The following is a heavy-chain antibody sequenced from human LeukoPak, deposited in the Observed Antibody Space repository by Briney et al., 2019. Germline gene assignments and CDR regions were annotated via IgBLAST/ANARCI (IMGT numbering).Heavy chain of an antibody. CDR2: IYSGGST. CDR1: GFTVSSNY. CDR3: ARVGYYYYMDV. V-gene: IGHV3-53*01. Sequence: GGSLRLSCAASGFTVSSNYMSWVRQAPGKGLEWVSVIYSGGSTYYADSVKGRFTISRDNSKNTLYLQMNSLRAEDTAVYYCARVGYYYYMDVWGKGTTVTISS. J-gene: IGHJ6*03.